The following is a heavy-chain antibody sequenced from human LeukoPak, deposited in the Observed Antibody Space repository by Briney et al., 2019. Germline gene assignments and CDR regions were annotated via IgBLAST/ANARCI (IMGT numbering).Heavy chain of an antibody. D-gene: IGHD3-3*01. CDR3: ARDTIPVPLDYYYGMDV. CDR2: IIPIFGTA. CDR1: GGTFSSYA. V-gene: IGHV1-69*13. Sequence: ASVKVSCKASGGTFSSYAISWVRQAPGQGLEWMGGIIPIFGTANYAQKFQGRVTITADESTSTAYMELSSLRSEDTAVYYCARDTIPVPLDYYYGMDVWGQGTTVTVSS. J-gene: IGHJ6*02.